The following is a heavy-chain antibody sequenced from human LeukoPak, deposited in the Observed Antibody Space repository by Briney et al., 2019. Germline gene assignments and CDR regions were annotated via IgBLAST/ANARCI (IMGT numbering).Heavy chain of an antibody. J-gene: IGHJ4*02. Sequence: SGGSLRLSCAASGFTFSSYWMNWVRQAPGKGLEWVANIKQDGSEKYYVDSVKGRFTISRDNAKNSLYLQMNSLRAEDTALYYCAKDIGGYHSGSLDYWGQGTLVTVSS. V-gene: IGHV3-7*03. CDR1: GFTFSSYW. CDR2: IKQDGSEK. D-gene: IGHD5-12*01. CDR3: AKDIGGYHSGSLDY.